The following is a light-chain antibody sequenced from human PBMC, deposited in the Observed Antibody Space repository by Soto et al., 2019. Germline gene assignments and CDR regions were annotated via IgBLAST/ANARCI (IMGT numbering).Light chain of an antibody. CDR1: SSNIGKNY. CDR3: GTWDSSLSAYV. J-gene: IGLJ1*01. CDR2: DNN. V-gene: IGLV1-51*01. Sequence: QSVLTQPPSVSAAPGQKVTISCSGSSSNIGKNYVSWYQQLTGTAHKLLIYDNNKRPSAIPDRFSGSKSGTSATLGITGLQTGDEADYYCGTWDSSLSAYVFGTGTKVTVL.